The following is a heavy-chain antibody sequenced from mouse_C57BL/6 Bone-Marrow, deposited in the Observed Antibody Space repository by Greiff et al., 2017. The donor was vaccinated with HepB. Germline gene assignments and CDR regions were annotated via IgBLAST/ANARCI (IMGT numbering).Heavy chain of an antibody. CDR3: ARDLYYYGSVDFDV. CDR2: ISDGGSYT. CDR1: GFTFSSYA. J-gene: IGHJ1*03. Sequence: EVQVVESGGGLVKPGGSLKLSCAASGFTFSSYAMSWVRQTPEKRLEWVATISDGGSYTYYPDNVKGRFTISRDNAKNNLYLQMSHLKSEDTAMYYCARDLYYYGSVDFDVWGTGTTVTVSS. D-gene: IGHD1-1*01. V-gene: IGHV5-4*01.